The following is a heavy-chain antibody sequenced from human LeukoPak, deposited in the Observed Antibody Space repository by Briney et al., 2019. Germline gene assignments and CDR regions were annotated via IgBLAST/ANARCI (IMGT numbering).Heavy chain of an antibody. D-gene: IGHD4-17*01. CDR3: AAELYGVYTDCCTFHI. Sequence: GASVKVSCKASGYTFTGYYMHWVRQAPGQGLEWMGWINPNSGGTNYAQKFQGRVTMTRDTSTNTAYMELSSLGSEDSAVYYCAAELYGVYTDCCTFHIWGQGTMVTVSS. CDR2: INPNSGGT. V-gene: IGHV1-2*02. CDR1: GYTFTGYY. J-gene: IGHJ3*02.